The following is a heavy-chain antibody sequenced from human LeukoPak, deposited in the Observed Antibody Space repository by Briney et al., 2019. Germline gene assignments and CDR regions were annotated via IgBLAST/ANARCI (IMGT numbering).Heavy chain of an antibody. Sequence: GGSLRLSCAASGFTFSSYWMSWVRQAPGKGLGWVANIKQDGSEKYYVDSVKGRFTISRDNAKNSLYLQMNSLRAEDTAVYYCARGPPDYDYVWGSYRYTVYFDYWGQGTLVTVSS. CDR3: ARGPPDYDYVWGSYRYTVYFDY. D-gene: IGHD3-16*02. CDR1: GFTFSSYW. J-gene: IGHJ4*02. V-gene: IGHV3-7*01. CDR2: IKQDGSEK.